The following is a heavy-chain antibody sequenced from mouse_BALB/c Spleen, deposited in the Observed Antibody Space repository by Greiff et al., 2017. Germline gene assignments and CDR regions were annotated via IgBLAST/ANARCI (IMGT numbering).Heavy chain of an antibody. D-gene: IGHD2-4*01. J-gene: IGHJ4*01. CDR2: ISDGGSYT. Sequence: EVKVVESGGGLVKPGGSLKLSCAASGFTFSDYYMYWVRQTPEKRLEWVATISDGGSYTYYPDSVKGRFTISRDNAKNNLYLQMSSLKSEDTAMYYCARAVLYDYDQGYAMDYWGQGTSVTVSS. CDR1: GFTFSDYY. V-gene: IGHV5-4*02. CDR3: ARAVLYDYDQGYAMDY.